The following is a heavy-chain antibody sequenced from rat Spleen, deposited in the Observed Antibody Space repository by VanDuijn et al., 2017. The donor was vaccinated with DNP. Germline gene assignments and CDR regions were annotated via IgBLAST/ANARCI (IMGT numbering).Heavy chain of an antibody. Sequence: EVQLVESGGDLVQPGRSLKLSCAASGFTFSDYYMAWVRQAPKKGLEWVASIPDSGATTYYPDSVRGRFTISKDNAENTLYLQMNSLRSEDMATYYCARGSGTYYWYFDFWGPGTMVTVSS. D-gene: IGHD5-1*01. CDR1: GFTFSDYY. V-gene: IGHV5-25*01. CDR3: ARGSGTYYWYFDF. J-gene: IGHJ1*01. CDR2: IPDSGATT.